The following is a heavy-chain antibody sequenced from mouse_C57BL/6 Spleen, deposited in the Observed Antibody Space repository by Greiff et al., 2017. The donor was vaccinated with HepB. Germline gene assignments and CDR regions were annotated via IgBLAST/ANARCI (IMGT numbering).Heavy chain of an antibody. CDR3: ARRGYYGRAAY. CDR1: GYTFTDYN. J-gene: IGHJ3*01. CDR2: INPNNGGT. V-gene: IGHV1-18*01. Sequence: EVQLQQSGPELVKPGASVKIPCKASGYTFTDYNMDWVKQSHGKSLEWIGDINPNNGGTIYNQKFKGKATLTVDKSSSTAYMELRSLTSEDTAVYDCARRGYYGRAAYWGQGTLVTVSA. D-gene: IGHD1-1*01.